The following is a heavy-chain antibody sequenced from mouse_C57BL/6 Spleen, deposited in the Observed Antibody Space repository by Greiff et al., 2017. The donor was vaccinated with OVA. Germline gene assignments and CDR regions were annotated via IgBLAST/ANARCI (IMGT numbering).Heavy chain of an antibody. CDR2: IYPGSGST. J-gene: IGHJ2*01. CDR1: GYTFTSYW. V-gene: IGHV1-55*01. Sequence: QVQLQQPGAELVKPGASVKMSCKASGYTFTSYWITWVKQRPGQGLEWIGDIYPGSGSTNYNEKFKSKATLTVDTSSSTAYMQLISLTSEDAAVYYCARKTKGYFDYWGQGTTLTVSS. CDR3: ARKTKGYFDY.